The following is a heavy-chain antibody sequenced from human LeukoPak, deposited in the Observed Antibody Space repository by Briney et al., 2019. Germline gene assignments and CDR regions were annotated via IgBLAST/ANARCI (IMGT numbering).Heavy chain of an antibody. CDR1: GGSISSYY. CDR3: AGNKVVGATGFGTELGSFDI. D-gene: IGHD1-26*01. CDR2: IYYSGST. V-gene: IGHV4-39*07. J-gene: IGHJ3*02. Sequence: SETLSLTCTVSGGSISSYYWSWIRQPPGKGLEWIGSIYYSGSTYYNPSLKSRVTISIDTSKNQFSLTLNSVTAADTAVYYCAGNKVVGATGFGTELGSFDIWGQGTKV.